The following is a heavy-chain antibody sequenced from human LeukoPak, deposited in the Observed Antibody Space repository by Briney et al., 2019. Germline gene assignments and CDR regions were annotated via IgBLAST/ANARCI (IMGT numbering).Heavy chain of an antibody. CDR2: MNPNSGNT. V-gene: IGHV1-8*01. CDR1: GYTFTSYD. Sequence: ASVKVSCKASGYTFTSYDINWVRQATGQGLEWMGWMNPNSGNTGYVQKFQGRVTMTRNTSISTAYMELSRLRSDDTAVYYCARPESYCSGGSCYSGTYFQHWGQGTLVTVSS. J-gene: IGHJ1*01. D-gene: IGHD2-15*01. CDR3: ARPESYCSGGSCYSGTYFQH.